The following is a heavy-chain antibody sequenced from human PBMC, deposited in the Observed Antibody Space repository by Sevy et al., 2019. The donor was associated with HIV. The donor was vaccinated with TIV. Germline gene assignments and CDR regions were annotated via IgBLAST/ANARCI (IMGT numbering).Heavy chain of an antibody. Sequence: GGSLRLSCVASGFAFSNYYAMHWVRQAPGKGLEWVALISYDGSDKYYADSVKGRFTISRDNFKNTLFLQMNSLTTEDMAVYYCARPRANYVDHYFFYAMDVWGQGTTVTVSS. CDR2: ISYDGSDK. J-gene: IGHJ6*02. CDR3: ARPRANYVDHYFFYAMDV. V-gene: IGHV3-30-3*01. D-gene: IGHD4-17*01. CDR1: GFAFSNYYA.